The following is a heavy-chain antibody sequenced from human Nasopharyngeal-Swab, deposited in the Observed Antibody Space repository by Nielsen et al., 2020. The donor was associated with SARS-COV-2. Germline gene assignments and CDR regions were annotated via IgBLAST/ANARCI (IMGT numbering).Heavy chain of an antibody. V-gene: IGHV3-23*01. CDR2: MTRHGTT. CDR3: AKDHPGTGWPAFDS. Sequence: GGSLRLSCSASGFAIDSSAMSWVRQAPGKGLEWVASMTRHGTTYYAGSVRGRFSISRDEAKNTLSLHMGSLRAEDSAIYYCAKDHPGTGWPAFDSWGQGTLVTVSS. D-gene: IGHD6-19*01. J-gene: IGHJ4*02. CDR1: GFAIDSSA.